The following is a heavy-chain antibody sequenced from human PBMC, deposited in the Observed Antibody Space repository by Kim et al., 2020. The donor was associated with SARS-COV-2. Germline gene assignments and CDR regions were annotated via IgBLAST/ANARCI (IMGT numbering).Heavy chain of an antibody. CDR2: IYYSGST. J-gene: IGHJ5*02. Sequence: SETLSLTCTVSGGSISSGGYYWSWIRQHPGKGLEWIGYIYYSGSTYNNPSLKSRVTISVDTSKNQFSLKLSSVTAADTAVYYCARDGWGHWFDPWGQGTLVTVSS. CDR3: ARDGWGHWFDP. CDR1: GGSISSGGYY. D-gene: IGHD1-26*01. V-gene: IGHV4-31*03.